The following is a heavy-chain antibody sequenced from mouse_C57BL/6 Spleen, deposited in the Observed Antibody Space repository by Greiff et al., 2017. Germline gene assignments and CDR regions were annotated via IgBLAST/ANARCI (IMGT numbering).Heavy chain of an antibody. CDR2: IDPENGDT. CDR3: TTGSYYAMDY. Sequence: VQLQQSGAELVRPGASVKLSCTASGFNIKDDYMHWVKQRPEQGLEWIGWIDPENGDTEYASKFQGQATITADPSSNTAYLQLSSLTSEDTAVYYCTTGSYYAMDYWGQGTSVTVSS. V-gene: IGHV14-4*01. J-gene: IGHJ4*01. CDR1: GFNIKDDY. D-gene: IGHD4-1*01.